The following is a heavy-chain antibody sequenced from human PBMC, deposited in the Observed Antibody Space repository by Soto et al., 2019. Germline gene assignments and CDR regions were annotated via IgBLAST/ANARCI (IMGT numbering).Heavy chain of an antibody. CDR1: GDSVSRNGVA. CDR2: TYYRSKWSS. CDR3: VRGQRSAFDY. V-gene: IGHV6-1*01. D-gene: IGHD2-2*01. J-gene: IGHJ4*02. Sequence: QVQLRQSGPGLVKPSQTLSLTCAISGDSVSRNGVAWTWIRQSPSRGLEWLGRTYYRSKWSSDYAVSLKSRITINPDTSKSQVSLQLNSVTPEDTAVYYCVRGQRSAFDYWGQGTLVTVSS.